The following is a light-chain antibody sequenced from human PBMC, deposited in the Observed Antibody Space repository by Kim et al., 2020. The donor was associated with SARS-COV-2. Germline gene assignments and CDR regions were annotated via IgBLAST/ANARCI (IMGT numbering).Light chain of an antibody. Sequence: SASVVDRVTITCRARQGISIALAWYKQQPGKAPTLLLYDASSLESGVPSRFSGSGSGTDFTLTISSLQPEDFATYYCQQFNNYPLSFGGGTKLEIK. J-gene: IGKJ4*01. CDR1: QGISIA. CDR3: QQFNNYPLS. V-gene: IGKV1D-13*01. CDR2: DAS.